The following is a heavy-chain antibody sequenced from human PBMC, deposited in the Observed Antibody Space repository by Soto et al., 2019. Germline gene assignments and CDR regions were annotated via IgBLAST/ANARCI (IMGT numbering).Heavy chain of an antibody. D-gene: IGHD4-17*01. CDR3: ASLGSDDYGSFFDY. J-gene: IGHJ4*02. V-gene: IGHV1-69*02. CDR1: GGTFSSYT. Sequence: SVKVSCKASGGTFSSYTISWVRQAPGQGLEWMGRIIPILGIANYAQKFQGRVTITADKSTSTAYMELSSLRSEDTAVYYCASLGSDDYGSFFDYWGQGTLVTVSS. CDR2: IIPILGIA.